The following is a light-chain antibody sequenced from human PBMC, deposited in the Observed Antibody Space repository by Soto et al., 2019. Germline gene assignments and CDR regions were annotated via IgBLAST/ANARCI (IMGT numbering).Light chain of an antibody. CDR3: SSYTSSSTFV. V-gene: IGLV2-14*01. J-gene: IGLJ2*01. CDR1: TSDVGGYNY. CDR2: DVS. Sequence: QSALTQPASVSGSPGQSITISCTGTTSDVGGYNYVSWYQQHPGKAPKLMIYDVSYRPSGVSNRFSGSKSGNTASLTISGLQAEDEADYYCSSYTSSSTFVFGGGTKVTVL.